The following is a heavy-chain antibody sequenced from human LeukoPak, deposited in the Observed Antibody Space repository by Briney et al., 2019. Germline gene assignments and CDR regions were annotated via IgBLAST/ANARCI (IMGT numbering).Heavy chain of an antibody. J-gene: IGHJ2*01. D-gene: IGHD6-13*01. CDR3: ARVYYSSSYDYWYFDL. CDR1: GGSISSSSYY. Sequence: PSETLSLTCTVSGGSISSSSYYWGWIRQPPGKGLEWIGSIYYSGSTYYNPSLKSRVTISVDTSKNQFFLKLSSVTAADTAVYYCARVYYSSSYDYWYFDLWGRGTLVTVSS. V-gene: IGHV4-39*07. CDR2: IYYSGST.